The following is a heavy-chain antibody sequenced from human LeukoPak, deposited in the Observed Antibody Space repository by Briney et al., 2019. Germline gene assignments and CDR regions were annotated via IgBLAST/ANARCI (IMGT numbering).Heavy chain of an antibody. D-gene: IGHD3-9*01. CDR1: GGSISSSSYY. CDR3: ARGIVLTAYGTYYYYYMDV. Sequence: PSETLSLTCTVSGGSISSSSYYWGWIRQPPGKGLEWIGSIYYSGSTYYNPSLKSRVTISVDTSKNQFSLKLSSVTAADTAVYYCARGIVLTAYGTYYYYYMDVWGKGTTVTISS. V-gene: IGHV4-39*07. CDR2: IYYSGST. J-gene: IGHJ6*03.